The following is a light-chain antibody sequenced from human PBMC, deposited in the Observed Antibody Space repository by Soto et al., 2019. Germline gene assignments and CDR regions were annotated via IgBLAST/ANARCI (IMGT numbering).Light chain of an antibody. CDR3: MQALQTPLT. Sequence: DIVMTQFPLSLPVTPGEPASISCRSSQSLLHSNGYNYLDWYLQKPGQSPQLLIYLGSNRASGVPDRFSSSGSGTDFTLKISRVEAEDVGVYYCMQALQTPLTFGGGTKVEIK. CDR2: LGS. CDR1: QSLLHSNGYNY. J-gene: IGKJ4*01. V-gene: IGKV2-28*01.